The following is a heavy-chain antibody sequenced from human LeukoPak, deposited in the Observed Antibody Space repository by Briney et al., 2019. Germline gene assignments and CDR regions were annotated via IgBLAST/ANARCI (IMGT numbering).Heavy chain of an antibody. CDR1: GYTFTNYD. D-gene: IGHD3-10*01. J-gene: IGHJ4*02. CDR2: INTGNGNT. V-gene: IGHV1-3*04. Sequence: ASVKVSCKASGYTFTNYDMHWVRQAPGQRLEWLGWINTGNGNTRYSQHFQGRVTLTRDTSASTAYVELSSLRFEDTAMYYCAKDRGLLADYWGQGTLVTVSS. CDR3: AKDRGLLADY.